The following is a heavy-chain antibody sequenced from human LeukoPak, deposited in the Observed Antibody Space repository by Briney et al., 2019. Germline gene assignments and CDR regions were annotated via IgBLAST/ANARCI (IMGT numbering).Heavy chain of an antibody. CDR1: GGSISSYY. V-gene: IGHV4-59*01. CDR2: IYYSGST. Sequence: SETLSLTCTVSGGSISSYYWSWSRQPAGKGLEWIGYIYYSGSTNYNPSLKSRVTISVDTSKNQFSLKLSSVTAADTAVYYCARSPGYSSGWFLDYWGQGTLVTVSS. J-gene: IGHJ4*02. D-gene: IGHD6-19*01. CDR3: ARSPGYSSGWFLDY.